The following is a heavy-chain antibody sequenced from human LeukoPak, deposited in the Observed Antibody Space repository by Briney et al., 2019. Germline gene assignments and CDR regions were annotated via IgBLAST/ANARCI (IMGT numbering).Heavy chain of an antibody. D-gene: IGHD2-8*01. CDR3: ARVGGGYCTNGVCGRAYYFDY. V-gene: IGHV3-30-3*01. CDR1: GFTFSSYA. CDR2: ISYDGSNK. J-gene: IGHJ4*02. Sequence: GGSLRLSCAASGFTFSSYAMHWVRQAPGKGLEWVAVISYDGSNKYYADPVKGRFTISRDNSKNTLYLQMNSLRAEDTAVYYCARVGGGYCTNGVCGRAYYFDYWGQGTLVTVSS.